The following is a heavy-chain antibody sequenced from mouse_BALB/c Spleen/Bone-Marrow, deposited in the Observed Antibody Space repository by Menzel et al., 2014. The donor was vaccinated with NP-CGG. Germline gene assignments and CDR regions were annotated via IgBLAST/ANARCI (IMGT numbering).Heavy chain of an antibody. CDR1: GFTFSSYA. CDR3: ARYDYDGAYAMDY. CDR2: ISSGGST. Sequence: EVKVVESGGGLVKPGGSLKLSCAASGFTFSSYAMSWVRQTPEKRLEWVASISSGGSTYYPDSVEGRFTISRDNARNILYLQMSSLRSEDTAMYYCARYDYDGAYAMDYWGQGTSVTVSS. J-gene: IGHJ4*01. D-gene: IGHD2-4*01. V-gene: IGHV5-6-5*01.